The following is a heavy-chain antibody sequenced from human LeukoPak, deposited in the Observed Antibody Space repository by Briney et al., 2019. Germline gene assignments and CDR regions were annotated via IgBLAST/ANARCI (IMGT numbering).Heavy chain of an antibody. J-gene: IGHJ5*02. V-gene: IGHV4-59*01. D-gene: IGHD1-26*01. CDR2: IYYSGST. Sequence: PSETLSLTCTVSGGSISSYYWSWIRQPPGKGLEWIGYIYYSGSTNYNPSLNSRVTISVDTSKNHFSLKLSSVTAADTAVYYCARWPTGSYNNWFDPWGQGTLVTVSS. CDR3: ARWPTGSYNNWFDP. CDR1: GGSISSYY.